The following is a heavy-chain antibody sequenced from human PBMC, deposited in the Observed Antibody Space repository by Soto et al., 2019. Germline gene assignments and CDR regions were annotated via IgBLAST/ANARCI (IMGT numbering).Heavy chain of an antibody. CDR2: INHSGST. D-gene: IGHD5-12*01. CDR1: GGSSSGYY. Sequence: PSETLSLTCAVYGGSSSGYYWSWIRQPPGKGPEWIGEINHSGSTNYNPSLKSRVTISVDTSKNQFSLKLSSVTAADTAVYYCASSYSGYDSRNPDVWGKGTTVTVSS. CDR3: ASSYSGYDSRNPDV. J-gene: IGHJ6*04. V-gene: IGHV4-34*01.